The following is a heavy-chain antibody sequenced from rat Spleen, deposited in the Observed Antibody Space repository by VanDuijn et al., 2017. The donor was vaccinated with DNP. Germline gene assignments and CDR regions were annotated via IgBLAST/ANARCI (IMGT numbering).Heavy chain of an antibody. CDR3: ARHDVYYGFFDY. J-gene: IGHJ2*01. Sequence: EVQLVETGGGLVQPGRSLKLSCVASGFTFSGYWMFWIRQAPKKGLEWVATISTSGSRTYYPDSVKGRFTISRDNAKSSLYLQMNSLKSEDTATYYCARHDVYYGFFDYWGQGVMVTVSS. D-gene: IGHD1-6*01. CDR2: ISTSGSRT. V-gene: IGHV5-58*01. CDR1: GFTFSGYW.